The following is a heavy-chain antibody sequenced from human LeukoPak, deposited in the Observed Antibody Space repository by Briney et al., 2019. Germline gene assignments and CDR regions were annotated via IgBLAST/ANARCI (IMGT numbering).Heavy chain of an antibody. V-gene: IGHV4-59*01. CDR1: GGSISGYY. CDR2: IYNGGNT. J-gene: IGHJ3*02. D-gene: IGHD6-13*01. Sequence: PSETLSLTCTVSGGSISGYYGSWIRQPPGKGLEWIAYIYNGGNTDYNPSLKSRVTISVDTSKNQFPLKLNSVTAADTAVYYCARSRSNSWWFAFDIWGQGTVVTVSS. CDR3: ARSRSNSWWFAFDI.